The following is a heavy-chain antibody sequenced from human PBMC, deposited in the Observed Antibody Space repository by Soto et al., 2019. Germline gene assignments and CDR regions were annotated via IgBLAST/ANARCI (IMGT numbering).Heavy chain of an antibody. CDR1: GYTFTSYG. CDR3: ARDRGYGDYSVDP. Sequence: GASVKVSCKASGYTFTSYGISWVRQAPGQGLEWMGWINPNSGGTNYAQKFQGRVTMTRDTSISTAYMELSRLRSDDTAVYYCARDRGYGDYSVDPWGQGTLVTVSS. CDR2: INPNSGGT. D-gene: IGHD4-17*01. J-gene: IGHJ5*02. V-gene: IGHV1-2*02.